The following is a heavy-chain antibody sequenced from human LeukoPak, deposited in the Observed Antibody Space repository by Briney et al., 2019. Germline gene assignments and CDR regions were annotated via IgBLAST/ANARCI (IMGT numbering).Heavy chain of an antibody. CDR3: ASGGYSGYAFDY. CDR2: IYYSGST. V-gene: IGHV4-59*01. D-gene: IGHD5-12*01. J-gene: IGHJ4*02. CDR1: GGSFSGYY. Sequence: SETLSLTCAVYGGSFSGYYWSWIRQPPGKGLEWIGYIYYSGSTNYNPSLKSRVTISVDTSKNQFSLKLSSVTAADTAVYYCASGGYSGYAFDYWGQGILVTVSS.